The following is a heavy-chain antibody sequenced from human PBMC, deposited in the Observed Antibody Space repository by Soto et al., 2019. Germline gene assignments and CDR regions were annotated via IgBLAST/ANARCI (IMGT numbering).Heavy chain of an antibody. CDR1: GLTFSTFD. CDR2: IRGSSGST. J-gene: IGHJ4*02. Sequence: EVQLLESGGGLIQPGGSLILSCAASGLTFSTFDMTWVRQPPGKGLEWVSLIRGSSGSTYYADSVKGRFTISKDNSKNTLYLQMNSLRAEDTAVYFCVKGAWLDYWGQGNMVTVSS. V-gene: IGHV3-23*01. CDR3: VKGAWLDY.